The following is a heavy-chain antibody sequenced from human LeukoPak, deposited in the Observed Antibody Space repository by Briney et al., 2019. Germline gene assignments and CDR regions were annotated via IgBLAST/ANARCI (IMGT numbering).Heavy chain of an antibody. CDR1: GFTFSSYE. J-gene: IGHJ4*02. CDR2: ISSSGSTV. CDR3: AREKCYDNSGFDY. V-gene: IGHV3-48*03. D-gene: IGHD3-22*01. Sequence: GGSLRLSCAASGFTFSSYEMHWVRQAPGQGLEWVSYISSSGSTVYYADSVKGRFPISRDNAKSSLFLQMNSLKAEDPADYYCAREKCYDNSGFDYWGQGTLVTVSS.